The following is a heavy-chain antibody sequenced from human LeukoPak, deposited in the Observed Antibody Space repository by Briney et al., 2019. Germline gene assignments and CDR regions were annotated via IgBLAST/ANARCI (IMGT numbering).Heavy chain of an antibody. CDR2: MNPNSGNT. V-gene: IGHV1-8*01. CDR3: ARVPPTVTTYWFDP. Sequence: ASVKVSCKASGYTFTSYDINWVRQATGQGLEWMGWMNPNSGNTGYAQKFQGRVTMTRNTSISTAYMELSSLRSEDTAVYYCARVPPTVTTYWFDPWGQGTLVTVSS. CDR1: GYTFTSYD. D-gene: IGHD4-17*01. J-gene: IGHJ5*02.